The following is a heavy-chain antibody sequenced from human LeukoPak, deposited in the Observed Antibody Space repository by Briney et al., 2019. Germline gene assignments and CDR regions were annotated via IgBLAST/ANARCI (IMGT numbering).Heavy chain of an antibody. D-gene: IGHD5-18*01. CDR3: ARGRGYSFAFDP. CDR1: GGSISDSTYY. Sequence: SETLSLTCTVSGGSISDSTYYWGWVRQSPGKGLDWIGSIFHSGGTYYNPSFKSRVSISVDSSDKQFSLNLKFVTAADTAVYFCARGRGYSFAFDPWGQGTLVTVSS. CDR2: IFHSGGT. V-gene: IGHV4-39*07. J-gene: IGHJ5*02.